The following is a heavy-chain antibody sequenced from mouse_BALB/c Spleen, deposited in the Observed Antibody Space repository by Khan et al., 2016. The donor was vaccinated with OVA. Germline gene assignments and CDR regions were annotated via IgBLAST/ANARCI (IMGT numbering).Heavy chain of an antibody. V-gene: IGHV1S81*02. CDR2: TNPTNGRT. Sequence: VQLQQPGAELVKAGASVKMSCKASGYTFTSYWMHWVKQRLGQALEWFAETNPTNGRTYYNEKFKSKATLTVDNSSSTAYMLLSGPTFEDSAVYDGERSKKIEATYFDYWGQGTTLTDSS. CDR3: ERSKKIEATYFDY. J-gene: IGHJ2*01. CDR1: GYTFTSYW. D-gene: IGHD1-1*01.